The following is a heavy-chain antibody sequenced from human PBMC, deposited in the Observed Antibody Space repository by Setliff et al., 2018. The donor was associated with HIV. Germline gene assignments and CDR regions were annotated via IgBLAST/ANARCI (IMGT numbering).Heavy chain of an antibody. Sequence: SETLSLTCTVSGGSISSSGNYWTWIRQRPGKGLEWIGYIYHTGTTYYHLSLKSRVLISVDTSNNQFSLRLSSVTAADTAVYYCARDLSPYGSGDPYYYYGMDVWGQGTTVTVS. CDR2: IYHTGTT. D-gene: IGHD3-10*01. CDR3: ARDLSPYGSGDPYYYYGMDV. CDR1: GGSISSSGNY. V-gene: IGHV4-31*03. J-gene: IGHJ6*02.